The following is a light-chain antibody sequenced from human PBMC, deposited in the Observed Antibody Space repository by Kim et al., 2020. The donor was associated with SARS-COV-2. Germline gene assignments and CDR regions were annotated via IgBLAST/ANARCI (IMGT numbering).Light chain of an antibody. Sequence: QSVLTQPPSVSGAPGQRVTISCTGTRSNIGAGFVVHWYQQLPGVAPKLLIYSDTRRPSGVPDRFSGSKSDTSVYLAIDGLQAEDEADYYCQSYDTGLSGSVFGGGTRLTVL. V-gene: IGLV1-40*01. CDR1: RSNIGAGFV. CDR2: SDT. J-gene: IGLJ3*02. CDR3: QSYDTGLSGSV.